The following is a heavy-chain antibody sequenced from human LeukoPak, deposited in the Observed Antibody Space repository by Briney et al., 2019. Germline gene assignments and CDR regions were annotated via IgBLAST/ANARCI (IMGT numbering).Heavy chain of an antibody. J-gene: IGHJ4*02. D-gene: IGHD6-13*01. Sequence: GGSLRLSCAASGFTVSSNYISWVRQAPGKGLEWVSVIYSGGSTYYADSVTGRFTVSRDKSKNTLYLQMNSLGAEETAVYFCAKDGAAGGMDYGGQGPLVPVSS. CDR2: IYSGGST. CDR1: GFTVSSNY. CDR3: AKDGAAGGMDY. V-gene: IGHV3-53*01.